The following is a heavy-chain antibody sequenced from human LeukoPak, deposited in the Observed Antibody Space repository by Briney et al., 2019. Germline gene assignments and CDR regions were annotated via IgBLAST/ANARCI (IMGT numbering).Heavy chain of an antibody. CDR3: ARSIGGDYMDV. CDR2: IYTSGST. Sequence: SETLSLTCTVSGGSISSYYWSWIRQPPGKGLEWIGYIYTSGSTNYNPSLKSRVTISVDTSKNQFSLKLSSVTAADTAVYYCARSIGGDYMDVWGKGTTVTVSS. J-gene: IGHJ6*03. D-gene: IGHD2-21*01. V-gene: IGHV4-4*09. CDR1: GGSISSYY.